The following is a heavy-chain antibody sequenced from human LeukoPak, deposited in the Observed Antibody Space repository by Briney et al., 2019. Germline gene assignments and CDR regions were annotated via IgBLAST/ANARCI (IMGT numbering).Heavy chain of an antibody. CDR3: ARDRCPGANCYSGFDS. D-gene: IGHD2-21*02. V-gene: IGHV4-30-4*08. J-gene: IGHJ4*02. Sequence: SETLSLTCTVSGDSIDIPDYYWTWVRQPPGKGLEWIGNIYRSGSTYYHPSLKSRLTISMDTSKNQFSLKLTSVTAADTAIYYCARDRCPGANCYSGFDSWGQGSLVTVSS. CDR2: IYRSGST. CDR1: GDSIDIPDYY.